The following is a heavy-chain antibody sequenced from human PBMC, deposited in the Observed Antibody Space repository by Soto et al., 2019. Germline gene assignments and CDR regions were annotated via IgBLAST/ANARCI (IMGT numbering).Heavy chain of an antibody. CDR1: VGSISSYY. V-gene: IGHV4-59*01. D-gene: IGHD3-22*01. CDR3: AREGYYYDSSGYWHDAFDI. J-gene: IGHJ3*02. CDR2: IYYSGST. Sequence: PSETLSLTGTVSVGSISSYYWSWIRQPPGKGLEWIGYIYYSGSTNYNPSLKSRVTISVDTSKNQFSLKLSSVTAADTAVYYCAREGYYYDSSGYWHDAFDIWGQGTMVTVSS.